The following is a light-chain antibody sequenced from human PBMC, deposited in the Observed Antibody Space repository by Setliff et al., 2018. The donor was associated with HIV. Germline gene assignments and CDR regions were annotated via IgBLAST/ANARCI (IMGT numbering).Light chain of an antibody. CDR3: QVWDSSSDHYV. CDR1: NIGSKS. J-gene: IGLJ1*01. CDR2: YDS. V-gene: IGLV3-21*04. Sequence: SYELTQPPSVSVAPGKTARITCGGNNIGSKSVHWHQQKPGQAPVLVIYYDSDRPSGIPERFSGSNSRNTATLTISRVEAGDEADYYCQVWDSSSDHYVFGTGTKVTVL.